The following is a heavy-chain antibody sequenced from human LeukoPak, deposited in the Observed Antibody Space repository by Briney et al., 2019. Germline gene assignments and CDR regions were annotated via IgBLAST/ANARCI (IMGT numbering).Heavy chain of an antibody. CDR3: ARDDCSSISCYHNWFDP. CDR1: GFTFRSYW. CDR2: IKQDGSEK. V-gene: IGHV3-7*01. J-gene: IGHJ5*02. D-gene: IGHD2-2*01. Sequence: GGSLRLSYAASGFTFRSYWMSWVRQAPRKGLEWVANIKQDGSEKYYVDSVKGRFTISRDNAKNSLYLQMNSLRAEDTAVYYCARDDCSSISCYHNWFDPWGQGTLVTVSS.